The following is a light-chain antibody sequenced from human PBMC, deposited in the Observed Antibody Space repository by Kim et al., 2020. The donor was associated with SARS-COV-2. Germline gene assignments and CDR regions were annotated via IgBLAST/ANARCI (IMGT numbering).Light chain of an antibody. CDR3: QQYYRYPWT. J-gene: IGKJ1*01. CDR2: DAS. Sequence: ASVVDRVTITCRASQSISTWLVWYQQQPGKTPKLLISDASSLQSGVPSRFSGSGSGTEFALVINRLQPDDFATYYCQQYYRYPWTFGLGTKVDIK. CDR1: QSISTW. V-gene: IGKV1-5*01.